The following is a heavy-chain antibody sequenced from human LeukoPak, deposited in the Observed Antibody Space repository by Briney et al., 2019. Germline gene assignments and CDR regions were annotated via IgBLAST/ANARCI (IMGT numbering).Heavy chain of an antibody. CDR1: GYTFTSYG. J-gene: IGHJ6*03. V-gene: IGHV1-18*01. D-gene: IGHD6-19*01. CDR2: ISAYNGNT. CDR3: ARRVFSSGWYGSPNYYYMDV. Sequence: GASVKVSCKASGYTFTSYGISWVRQAPGQGLEWMGWISAYNGNTNYAQKLQGRVTMTTDTSTSTAYMELRSLRSDDTAVYYCARRVFSSGWYGSPNYYYMDVWGKGTTVTVSS.